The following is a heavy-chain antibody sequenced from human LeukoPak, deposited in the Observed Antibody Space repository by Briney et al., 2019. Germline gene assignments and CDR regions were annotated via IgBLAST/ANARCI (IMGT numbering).Heavy chain of an antibody. Sequence: GGSLRLSCSASGFTFSSYAMHWVRQAPGRGLEYVSAISSNGGSTYYADSVKGRFTISRDNSKNTLYLQMSSLRAEDTAVYYCVKDRGSGYDQAGDDYWGQGTLVTVSS. CDR1: GFTFSSYA. CDR2: ISSNGGST. V-gene: IGHV3-64D*06. D-gene: IGHD5-12*01. CDR3: VKDRGSGYDQAGDDY. J-gene: IGHJ4*02.